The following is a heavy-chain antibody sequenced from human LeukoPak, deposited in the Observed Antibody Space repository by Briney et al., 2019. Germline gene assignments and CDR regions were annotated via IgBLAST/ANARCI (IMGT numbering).Heavy chain of an antibody. D-gene: IGHD5-18*01. CDR1: GYTFTGYY. CDR2: INPNSGGT. J-gene: IGHJ4*02. CDR3: AVLRPGYSYGPFDY. Sequence: ASVKVSCKASGYTFTGYYMHWVRQAPGQGLEWMGRINPNSGGTNYAQKFQGRVTMTRDTSISTAYMELSRLRSEDTAVYYCAVLRPGYSYGPFDYWGQGTLVTVSS. V-gene: IGHV1-2*06.